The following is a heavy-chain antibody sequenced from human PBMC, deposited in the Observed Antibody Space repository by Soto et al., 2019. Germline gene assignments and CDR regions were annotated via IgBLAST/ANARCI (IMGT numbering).Heavy chain of an antibody. CDR3: GRVKVVPAKIDY. V-gene: IGHV4-34*01. CDR2: INHSGST. CDR1: GGSFSGYY. Sequence: SETLSLTCAVYGGSFSGYYWSWIRQPPGKGLEWIGEINHSGSTNYNPSPKSRVTISVDTSKNQFSLKLSSVTAADTAVYYCGRVKVVPAKIDYWGQGTLVTVSS. D-gene: IGHD2-2*01. J-gene: IGHJ4*02.